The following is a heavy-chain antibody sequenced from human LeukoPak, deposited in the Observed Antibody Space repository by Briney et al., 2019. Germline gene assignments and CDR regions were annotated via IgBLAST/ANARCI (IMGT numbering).Heavy chain of an antibody. Sequence: SETLSLTCTVSGGSISSSSYYWGWIRQPPGKGLEWIGSIYYSGSTYYNPSLKSRVTISVDTSKNQFSLKLSSVTAADTAVYYCATPTWDSSGYYYYYYMDAWGKGTTVTVSS. CDR3: ATPTWDSSGYYYYYYMDA. CDR1: GGSISSSSYY. CDR2: IYYSGST. V-gene: IGHV4-39*01. J-gene: IGHJ6*03. D-gene: IGHD3-22*01.